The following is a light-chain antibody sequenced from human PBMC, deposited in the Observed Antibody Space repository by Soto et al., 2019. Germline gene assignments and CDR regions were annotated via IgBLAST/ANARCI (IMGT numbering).Light chain of an antibody. Sequence: EIVMTQSPATLSVSPGERATLSCRASQSVSSNLAWYQQKPGQAPRLLIYGASTRATGIPARFSGSGSGTEFTLTISSLQSEDFAVYYCRQYNNWPQTFGQGTNVDIK. J-gene: IGKJ1*01. CDR1: QSVSSN. CDR3: RQYNNWPQT. CDR2: GAS. V-gene: IGKV3-15*01.